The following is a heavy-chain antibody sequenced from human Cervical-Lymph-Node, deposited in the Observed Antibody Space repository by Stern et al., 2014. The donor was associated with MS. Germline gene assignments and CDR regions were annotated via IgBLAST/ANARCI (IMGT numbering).Heavy chain of an antibody. D-gene: IGHD3-3*01. Sequence: VQLVQSGGGVVQPGGSLRLSCAASGFTFSNSGMHWVRQAPGKGLEWVAVISYGGSDEYYADSVKGRFTISRDNSKNTLYLQMNSLRAEDTAVYYCARGRGWSGYSDLIGGKFDPWGQGTLVTVSS. J-gene: IGHJ5*02. CDR2: ISYGGSDE. CDR3: ARGRGWSGYSDLIGGKFDP. V-gene: IGHV3-30*03. CDR1: GFTFSNSG.